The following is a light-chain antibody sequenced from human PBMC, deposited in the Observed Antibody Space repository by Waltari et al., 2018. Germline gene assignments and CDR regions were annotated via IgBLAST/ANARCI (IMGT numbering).Light chain of an antibody. CDR2: KAS. CDR3: QQFDTFPLT. CDR1: QSISSW. V-gene: IGKV1-5*03. Sequence: DIQMTQSPSTMSASVGDRVTITCRASQSISSWLAWYQQNPGKAPKLLIYKASSLESGVPSRFSGSGSGTEFTLTISSLQPDDFATYYCQQFDTFPLTFGGGTKIEMK. J-gene: IGKJ4*01.